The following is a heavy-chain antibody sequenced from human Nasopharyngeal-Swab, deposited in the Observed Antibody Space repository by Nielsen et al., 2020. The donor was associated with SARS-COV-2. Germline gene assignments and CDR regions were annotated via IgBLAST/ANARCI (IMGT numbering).Heavy chain of an antibody. D-gene: IGHD3-9*01. CDR3: ARAHYYDISTGYFLPGMGVMDV. CDR2: IYYSGST. V-gene: IGHV4-30-4*01. Sequence: PGKGLEWIGYIYYSGSTYYNPSLKSRVTISVDTSKNQFSLKLSSVTAADTAVHYCARAHYYDISTGYFLPGMGVMDVWGKGTTVTVSS. J-gene: IGHJ6*03.